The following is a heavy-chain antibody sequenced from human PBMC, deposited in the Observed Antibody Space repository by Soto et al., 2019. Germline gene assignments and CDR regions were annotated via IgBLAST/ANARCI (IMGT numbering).Heavy chain of an antibody. CDR2: INHSGRT. Sequence: KPSETLSLTCAVYGGSFSGYCWSWIRQPPGKGLEWIGEINHSGRTNYNPSLKSRVTISVDTPKSQFSLKLSSVTAADTAVYYCARGRKYYDFWSGYSHPRYYFNYWGQGTLVTVSS. D-gene: IGHD3-3*01. CDR3: ARGRKYYDFWSGYSHPRYYFNY. J-gene: IGHJ4*02. CDR1: GGSFSGYC. V-gene: IGHV4-34*01.